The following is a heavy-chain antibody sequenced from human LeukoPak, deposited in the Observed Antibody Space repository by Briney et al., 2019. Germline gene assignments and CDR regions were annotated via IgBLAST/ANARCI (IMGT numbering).Heavy chain of an antibody. J-gene: IGHJ6*02. CDR2: ISGDGGIT. V-gene: IGHV3-23*01. CDR3: AKSSGPGGYYYYGMDV. D-gene: IGHD3-22*01. CDR1: GVTFSSYW. Sequence: GGSLRLSCAASGVTFSSYWMSWVRQAPGKGLEWVSAISGDGGITYYADSVRGRFTISRDNSKSTLYLQMNSLRAEDTAVYYCAKSSGPGGYYYYGMDVWGQGTTVTVSS.